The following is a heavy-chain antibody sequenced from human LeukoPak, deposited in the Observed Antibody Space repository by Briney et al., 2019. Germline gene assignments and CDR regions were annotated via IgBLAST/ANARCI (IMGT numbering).Heavy chain of an antibody. J-gene: IGHJ4*02. CDR2: MNPNSGNT. CDR3: ARGKFGYSSSWYGGEVDY. V-gene: IGHV1-8*01. D-gene: IGHD6-13*01. CDR1: GYTFTSYD. Sequence: ASVKVSCKASGYTFTSYDINWVRQATGQGLEWMGWMNPNSGNTGYAQKFQGRVTMTRNASISTAYMELSSLRSEDTAVYYCARGKFGYSSSWYGGEVDYWGQGTLVTVSS.